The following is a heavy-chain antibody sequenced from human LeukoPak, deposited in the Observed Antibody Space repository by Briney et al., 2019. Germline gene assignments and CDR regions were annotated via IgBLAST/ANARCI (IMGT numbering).Heavy chain of an antibody. D-gene: IGHD6-13*01. V-gene: IGHV4-34*01. J-gene: IGHJ6*03. CDR2: INHSGST. CDR3: ARADYSSTWSHDYYYMDV. Sequence: SETLSLTCAVYGGSFSGYYWNWIRQSPGMGLEWIGEINHSGSTNYNPSLKSRVTISVDTSKNQFSLKLSSVTAADTAVYYCARADYSSTWSHDYYYMDVWGKGTTVTVSS. CDR1: GGSFSGYY.